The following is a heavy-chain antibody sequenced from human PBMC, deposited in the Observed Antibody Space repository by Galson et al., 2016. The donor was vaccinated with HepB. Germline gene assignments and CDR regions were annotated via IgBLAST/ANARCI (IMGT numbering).Heavy chain of an antibody. CDR2: IYSDGRP. Sequence: LRLSCAASGLIVSANYLTWVRQAPGKGLEGVSVIYSDGRPYYSDSVRGRFTISRDNAKNTVYLQMNSLRVEDTAMYYCARDLPVATAGGFDLWGQGTMVTVS. CDR3: ARDLPVATAGGFDL. D-gene: IGHD4-23*01. J-gene: IGHJ3*01. CDR1: GLIVSANY. V-gene: IGHV3-53*01.